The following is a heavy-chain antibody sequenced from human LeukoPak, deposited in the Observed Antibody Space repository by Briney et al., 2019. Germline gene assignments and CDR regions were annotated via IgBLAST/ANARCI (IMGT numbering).Heavy chain of an antibody. CDR2: IIPILGIA. D-gene: IGHD5-18*01. J-gene: IGHJ4*02. V-gene: IGHV1-69*10. CDR1: GCTFSSYT. Sequence: GASVKVSCKASGCTFSSYTISWVRQAPGQGLEWMGGIIPILGIANFAQKFQGRVTITADKSTSTAYMELSSLRSEDTAVYYCARDTLRSGYDYWGQGTLVTVSS. CDR3: ARDTLRSGYDY.